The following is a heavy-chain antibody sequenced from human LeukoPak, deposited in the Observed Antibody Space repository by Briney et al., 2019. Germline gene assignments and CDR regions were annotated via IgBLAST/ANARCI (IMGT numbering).Heavy chain of an antibody. Sequence: SETLSLTCAVHGGSFSGFYWTWMRQPPGKGPEWIGEINHSRGTGYNPSLRSRVTISQDTSKNQFSLKLTSVTAADTAVYYRARGLGEGYPDSWGQGTLVIVSS. CDR1: GGSFSGFY. V-gene: IGHV4-34*01. CDR3: ARGLGEGYPDS. J-gene: IGHJ4*02. D-gene: IGHD1-1*01. CDR2: INHSRGT.